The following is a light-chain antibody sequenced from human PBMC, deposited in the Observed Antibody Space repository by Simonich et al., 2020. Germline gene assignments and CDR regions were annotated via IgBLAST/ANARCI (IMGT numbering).Light chain of an antibody. Sequence: QSALTQPAPVSGSPGQSITISCTGTSSDVGGYNYVSWYQQHPGKAPNLMIYDVSKRPSGVSNRFSGSKSGNTASLTISGLQAEDEADYYCSSYTSSSPWVFGGGTKLTVL. CDR3: SSYTSSSPWV. J-gene: IGLJ3*02. V-gene: IGLV2-14*01. CDR1: SSDVGGYNY. CDR2: DVS.